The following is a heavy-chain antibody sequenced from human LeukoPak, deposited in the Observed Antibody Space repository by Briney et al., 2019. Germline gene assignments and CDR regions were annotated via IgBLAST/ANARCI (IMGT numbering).Heavy chain of an antibody. V-gene: IGHV4-39*07. CDR3: ANIAAAGTV. CDR2: IYYSGDT. J-gene: IGHJ4*02. D-gene: IGHD6-13*01. Sequence: SETLSLTCSVSGSSMRSGGYYWLWIRQPPGRELEWIGSIYYSGDTYYNPSVESRVTPSLDTSNNQFSLELTAVTAADTAVYYCANIAAAGTVWGQGTLVTVSS. CDR1: GSSMRSGGYY.